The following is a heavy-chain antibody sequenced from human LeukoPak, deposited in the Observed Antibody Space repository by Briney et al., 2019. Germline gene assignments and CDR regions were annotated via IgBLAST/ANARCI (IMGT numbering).Heavy chain of an antibody. Sequence: PGGSLRLSCGASGFTFSSYVMHWVRQAPGKGLEWVAFIRYDGSNKYYADSVKGRFTISRDNSKNTLYLQMNSLRAEDTAVYYCAKDGGGYYPSYYYYMDVWGKGTTVTISS. CDR3: AKDGGGYYPSYYYYMDV. CDR1: GFTFSSYV. J-gene: IGHJ6*03. V-gene: IGHV3-30*02. CDR2: IRYDGSNK. D-gene: IGHD3-22*01.